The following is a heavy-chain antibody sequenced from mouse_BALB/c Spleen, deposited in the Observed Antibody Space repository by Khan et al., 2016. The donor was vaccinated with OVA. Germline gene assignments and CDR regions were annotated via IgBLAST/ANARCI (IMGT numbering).Heavy chain of an antibody. Sequence: QIQLVQSGPELKKPGETVKISCKASGYTFTNYGMNWVKQAPGKGLKWMGWINTYTGEPTYADDFKGRFAFSLETSASTAYLQINNLKNEDTATYFCARPPYFSYVIAYWGQGTSVTVSS. J-gene: IGHJ4*01. CDR1: GYTFTNYG. D-gene: IGHD2-10*01. CDR2: INTYTGEP. CDR3: ARPPYFSYVIAY. V-gene: IGHV9-3-1*01.